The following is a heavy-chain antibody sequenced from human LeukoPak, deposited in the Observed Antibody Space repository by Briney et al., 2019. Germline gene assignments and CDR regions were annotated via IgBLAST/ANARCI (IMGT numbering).Heavy chain of an antibody. V-gene: IGHV3-30*04. CDR3: ARDSQWLAPGSYFDH. CDR1: GFTFSRYA. Sequence: GRSLRLSCAASGFTFSRYAMHWVRQAPGKGLEWVAVISYDGSNKYYADSVKGRFTISRDNSKNTLYLQMNSLRAEDTAVYYCARDSQWLAPGSYFDHWGQGTLVTVSS. D-gene: IGHD6-19*01. J-gene: IGHJ4*02. CDR2: ISYDGSNK.